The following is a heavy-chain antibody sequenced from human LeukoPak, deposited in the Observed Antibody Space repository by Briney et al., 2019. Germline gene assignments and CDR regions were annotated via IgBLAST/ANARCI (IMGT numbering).Heavy chain of an antibody. V-gene: IGHV3-33*01. CDR2: IWYDGSNE. CDR1: GFTFSNSG. CDR3: AREISMFVNAFDL. Sequence: GRSLRLSCAASGFTFSNSGMHWVRQAPGKGLEWVAVIWYDGSNEYYADAVKGRFIISRDNSKNTVHLQMKSLRVEDTSVYYCAREISMFVNAFDLWGQGTLAAVSS. J-gene: IGHJ3*01. D-gene: IGHD3-10*02.